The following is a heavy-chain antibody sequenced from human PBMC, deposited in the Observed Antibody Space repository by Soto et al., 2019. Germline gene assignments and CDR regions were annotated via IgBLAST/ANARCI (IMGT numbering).Heavy chain of an antibody. D-gene: IGHD3-3*01. J-gene: IGHJ4*02. CDR3: ARAFPGHYDFWVY. CDR2: IIPIFGTA. Sequence: GXSVKGSCKASGGTFSSYAISWGRQAPGQGLEWMGGIIPIFGTANYAQKFQGRATITADESTSTAYMELSSLRSEDKAVYYCARAFPGHYDFWVYWGQGTLVTVYS. CDR1: GGTFSSYA. V-gene: IGHV1-69*13.